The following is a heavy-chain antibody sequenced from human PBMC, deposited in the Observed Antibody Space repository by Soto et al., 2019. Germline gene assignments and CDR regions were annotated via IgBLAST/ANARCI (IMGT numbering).Heavy chain of an antibody. CDR3: ARDRYGVTYYYYYGMDV. CDR2: IKQDGSEK. V-gene: IGHV3-7*05. Sequence: GGSLRLSCAASGFTFSSYWMSWVRQAPGKGLEWVANIKQDGSEKYYVDSVKGRFTISRENAKNSLYLQMNSLRAEDTAVYYCARDRYGVTYYYYYGMDVWGQGTTVTVSS. D-gene: IGHD1-1*01. CDR1: GFTFSSYW. J-gene: IGHJ6*02.